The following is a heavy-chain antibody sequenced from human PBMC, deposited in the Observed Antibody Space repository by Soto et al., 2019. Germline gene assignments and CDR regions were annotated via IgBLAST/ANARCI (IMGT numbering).Heavy chain of an antibody. Sequence: QVQLVQSGAEVKKPGASVKVSCKASGYTFTSYDINWVRQATGQGLEWMGWMNPNSGNTGYAQKFQGRVTMTRNTSXSXXYMELSSLRSEDTAVYYCARDLSGYSYGLIGWFDPWGQGTLVTVSS. J-gene: IGHJ5*02. D-gene: IGHD5-18*01. CDR1: GYTFTSYD. CDR3: ARDLSGYSYGLIGWFDP. V-gene: IGHV1-8*01. CDR2: MNPNSGNT.